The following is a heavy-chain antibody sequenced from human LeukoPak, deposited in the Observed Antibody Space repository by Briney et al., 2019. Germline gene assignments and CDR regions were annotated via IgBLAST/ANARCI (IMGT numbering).Heavy chain of an antibody. Sequence: TSQTLSLTCAIPGDSVSSNTATWNWVRQSPSRGLEWLGRTYCRSKWFYEYALSVKSRITVNPDTSKNQFSLKLNSVTPEDTAVYYCARDTVAGNYFGYWGQGTLVTVSS. CDR1: GDSVSSNTAT. CDR3: ARDTVAGNYFGY. J-gene: IGHJ4*02. D-gene: IGHD6-19*01. CDR2: TYCRSKWFY. V-gene: IGHV6-1*01.